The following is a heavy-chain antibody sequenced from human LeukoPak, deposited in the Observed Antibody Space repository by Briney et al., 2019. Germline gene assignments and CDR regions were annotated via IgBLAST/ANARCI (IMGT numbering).Heavy chain of an antibody. CDR3: AGYGDYVLTSDY. Sequence: SGTPSPTLAVSGGALSSSNWWGLVRPPPREGVGWVGEIYHSGSTNYNPSLKSRVTISVDKSKNQFSLKLSSVTAADTAVYYCAGYGDYVLTSDYWGQGTLVTVSS. CDR2: IYHSGST. CDR1: GGALSSSNW. J-gene: IGHJ4*02. V-gene: IGHV4-4*02. D-gene: IGHD4-17*01.